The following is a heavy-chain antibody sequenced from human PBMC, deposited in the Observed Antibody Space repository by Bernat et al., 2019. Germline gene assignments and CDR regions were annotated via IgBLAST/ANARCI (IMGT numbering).Heavy chain of an antibody. CDR2: INSDGGTT. J-gene: IGHJ6*03. D-gene: IGHD2-2*01. CDR3: ARAPISYCSSTSCYGGYYMDV. Sequence: EVQLVESGGGSVQPGGSLRLSCAASGFTFSSFWMHWVRQAPGKGLIGVSRINSDGGTTTYADSVKGRFTISRDNTKNTVYLQMNSLRAEDTAVYYCARAPISYCSSTSCYGGYYMDVWGKGTTVTVSS. V-gene: IGHV3-74*03. CDR1: GFTFSSFW.